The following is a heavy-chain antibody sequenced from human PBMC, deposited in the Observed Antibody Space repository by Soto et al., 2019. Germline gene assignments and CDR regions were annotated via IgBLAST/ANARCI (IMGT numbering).Heavy chain of an antibody. Sequence: LRLSCAASGFAFDSYWMHWVRQVPGEGPVWVSRIDYDGTTTTYADSVKGRFTISRDNAKNTLYLQMNSLRAEDTAVYYCARGPRPSSAGTGAYWGQGTLVTVSS. J-gene: IGHJ4*02. CDR3: ARGPRPSSAGTGAY. CDR2: IDYDGTTT. V-gene: IGHV3-74*01. CDR1: GFAFDSYW. D-gene: IGHD6-13*01.